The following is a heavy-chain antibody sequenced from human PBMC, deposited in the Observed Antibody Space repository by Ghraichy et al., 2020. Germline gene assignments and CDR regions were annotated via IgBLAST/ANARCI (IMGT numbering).Heavy chain of an antibody. CDR2: IYHSGST. V-gene: IGHV4-4*02. D-gene: IGHD3-3*01. CDR1: GGSISSSNW. CDR3: ARDRLTIFGVVISNGMDV. Sequence: SETLSLTCAVSGGSISSSNWWSWVRQPPGKGLEWIGEIYHSGSTNYNPSLKSRVTISVDKSKNQFSLKLSSVTAADMAVYYCARDRLTIFGVVISNGMDVWGQGTTVTVSS. J-gene: IGHJ6*02.